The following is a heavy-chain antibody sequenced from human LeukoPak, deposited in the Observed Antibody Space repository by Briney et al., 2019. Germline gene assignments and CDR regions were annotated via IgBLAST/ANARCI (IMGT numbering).Heavy chain of an antibody. CDR2: IIPILGIA. D-gene: IGHD4-17*01. CDR1: GGTFSSYA. J-gene: IGHJ4*02. V-gene: IGHV1-69*04. Sequence: SVKVSCKASGGTFSSYAISWVRQAPGQGLEWMGRIIPILGIANYAQKFQGRVTITADKSTSTAYIELSSLRSEDTAVYYCAREEGYGDYEDFDYRGQGTLVTVSS. CDR3: AREEGYGDYEDFDY.